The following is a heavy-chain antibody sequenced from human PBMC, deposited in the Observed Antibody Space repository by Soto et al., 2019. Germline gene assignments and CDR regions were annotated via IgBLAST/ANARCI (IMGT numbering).Heavy chain of an antibody. Sequence: SVKVSCKASGGTFSSYAISWVRQAPGQGLEWMGGIIPIFGTANYAQKFQGRVTITADESTSTAYMELSSLRSEDTAVYYCARDSPSIAARLRYWGQGTLVTVSS. CDR3: ARDSPSIAARLRY. J-gene: IGHJ4*02. CDR2: IIPIFGTA. V-gene: IGHV1-69*13. D-gene: IGHD6-6*01. CDR1: GGTFSSYA.